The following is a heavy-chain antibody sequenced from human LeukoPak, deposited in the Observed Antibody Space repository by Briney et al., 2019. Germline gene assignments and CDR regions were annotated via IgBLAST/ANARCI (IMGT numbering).Heavy chain of an antibody. CDR3: ARDRCSGGSCYPRPYYYYYMDV. Sequence: GGTLRLSCAASGFTFDDYGMSWVRQAPGKGLEWVSGINWNGGSTGYADSLKGRFTISRDNAKNSLYLQMNSLRAEDTALYYCARDRCSGGSCYPRPYYYYYMDVWGKGTTVTVSS. V-gene: IGHV3-20*04. CDR1: GFTFDDYG. D-gene: IGHD2-15*01. CDR2: INWNGGST. J-gene: IGHJ6*03.